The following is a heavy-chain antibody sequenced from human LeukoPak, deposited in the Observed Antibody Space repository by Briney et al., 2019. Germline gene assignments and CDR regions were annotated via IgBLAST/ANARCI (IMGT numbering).Heavy chain of an antibody. CDR1: GYTFTSYG. CDR3: ARKESSSWYLSWFDP. Sequence: ASVKVSCKASGYTFTSYGISWVRQAPGQGLEWMGWINTNTGNPTYAQGFTGRFVFSLDTSVSTAYLQISSLKAEDTAVYYCARKESSSWYLSWFDPWGQGTLVTVSS. D-gene: IGHD6-13*01. V-gene: IGHV7-4-1*02. J-gene: IGHJ5*02. CDR2: INTNTGNP.